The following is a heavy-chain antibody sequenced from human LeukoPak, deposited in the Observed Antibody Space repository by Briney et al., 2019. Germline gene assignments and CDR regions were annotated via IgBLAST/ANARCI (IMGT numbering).Heavy chain of an antibody. CDR3: ARFSSGCSTSSCYLTY. CDR2: IHDTGST. D-gene: IGHD2-2*01. CDR1: GGSLSSHY. Sequence: SGTLSLTCSVSGGSLSSHYWSWIRQPPGKGLELIGHIHDTGSTFYNPSLRGRVTISLDTSNNQFSLKLTSMTAADTAVYYCARFSSGCSTSSCYLTYWGQGTLVTVS. J-gene: IGHJ4*02. V-gene: IGHV4-59*11.